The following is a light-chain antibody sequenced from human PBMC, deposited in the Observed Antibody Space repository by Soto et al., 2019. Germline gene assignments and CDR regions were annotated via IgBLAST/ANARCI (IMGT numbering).Light chain of an antibody. V-gene: IGKV3-20*01. J-gene: IGKJ1*01. Sequence: IVLTQSPGTLSLSPGERATLSCRASQSVSSSYLAWYQQKPGQAPRLLIYGASSRATGIPDRFSGSGSGTDFTLTISRLEPEDFAVYYCQQYGSSLQTFGQGTK. CDR3: QQYGSSLQT. CDR2: GAS. CDR1: QSVSSSY.